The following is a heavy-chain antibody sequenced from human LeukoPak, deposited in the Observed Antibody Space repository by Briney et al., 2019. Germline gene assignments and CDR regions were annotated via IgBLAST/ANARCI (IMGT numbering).Heavy chain of an antibody. CDR3: ERDKALYNWSDSCDI. V-gene: IGHV4-34*01. CDR2: INNSVST. J-gene: IGHJ3*02. Sequence: SQTLSLTCAVYGGSFSGYYWSWIRHPPGNGLEWIGEINNSVSTNYNPSLKSRVTISVDTSKNQFSLKLSSVTAADTAVYYCERDKALYNWSDSCDIWGQGTMVTVSS. D-gene: IGHD1-20*01. CDR1: GGSFSGYY.